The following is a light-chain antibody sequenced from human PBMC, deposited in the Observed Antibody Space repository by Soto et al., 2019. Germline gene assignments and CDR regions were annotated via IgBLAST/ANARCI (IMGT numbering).Light chain of an antibody. CDR3: SSYTSSSTRV. Sequence: QSVLPQPASVSGSPGQSITISYTGTSSDVGAYDYVSWYQQHPDKAPKLMIYEVSHRPSGVSNRFYGSKSVNTATLTISGLQAEDEADYYCSSYTSSSTRVFGTGTKVTGL. V-gene: IGLV2-14*03. CDR1: SSDVGAYDY. CDR2: EVS. J-gene: IGLJ1*01.